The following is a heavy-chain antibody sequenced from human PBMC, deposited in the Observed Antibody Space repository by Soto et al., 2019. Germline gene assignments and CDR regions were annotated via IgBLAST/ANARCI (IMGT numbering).Heavy chain of an antibody. V-gene: IGHV3-53*01. CDR2: IYSGGST. J-gene: IGHJ6*02. Sequence: EVQLVESGGGLIQPGGSLRLSCAASGFTVSSNYMSWVRQAPGKGLEWVSVIYSGGSTYYADSVKGRFTISRDNSKTTLYLQMNSLRAEDTAVYYCAREQDQYYYGMDVWGQGTTVTVSS. CDR1: GFTVSSNY. CDR3: AREQDQYYYGMDV.